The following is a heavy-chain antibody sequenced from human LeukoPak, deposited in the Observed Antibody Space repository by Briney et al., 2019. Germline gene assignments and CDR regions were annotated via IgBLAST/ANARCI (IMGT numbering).Heavy chain of an antibody. J-gene: IGHJ6*02. CDR2: IYYSGST. CDR1: GGSISSYY. Sequence: SGTLSLTCTVSGGSISSYYWSWIRQPPGKGLEWIGYIYYSGSTNYNPSLKSRVTISVDTSKNQFSLRLSSVTAADTAVYYCARHTYYYDARSSYPYYYGMDVWGQGTTVTDSS. V-gene: IGHV4-59*08. CDR3: ARHTYYYDARSSYPYYYGMDV. D-gene: IGHD3-10*01.